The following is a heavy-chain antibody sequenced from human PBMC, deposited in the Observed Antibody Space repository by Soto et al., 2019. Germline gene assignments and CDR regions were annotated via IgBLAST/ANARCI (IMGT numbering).Heavy chain of an antibody. Sequence: EVPLLESGGGLVQPGGSLRLSCAASGFTFSSYAMSWVRQAPGKGLEWVSAISGSGGSTYYADSVKGRFTISRDNSKNTLYLQMNSLRAEDTAVYYCAKGVTMVRGVIVYWGQGTLVTVSS. CDR3: AKGVTMVRGVIVY. D-gene: IGHD3-10*01. CDR1: GFTFSSYA. CDR2: ISGSGGST. J-gene: IGHJ4*02. V-gene: IGHV3-23*01.